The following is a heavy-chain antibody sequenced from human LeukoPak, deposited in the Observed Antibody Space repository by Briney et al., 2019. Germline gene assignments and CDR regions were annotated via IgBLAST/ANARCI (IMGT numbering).Heavy chain of an antibody. CDR1: GFTFSSYA. CDR3: ARDRIVGAGGYFDY. J-gene: IGHJ4*02. CDR2: ITGSGGDT. Sequence: GGSLRLSCAASGFTFSSYAMSWVRQAPGKGLEWVSAITGSGGDTFYADSVKGRFTISRDNSKNTLYLQMNSLRAEDTAVYYCARDRIVGAGGYFDYWGQGTLVTVSS. V-gene: IGHV3-23*01. D-gene: IGHD1-26*01.